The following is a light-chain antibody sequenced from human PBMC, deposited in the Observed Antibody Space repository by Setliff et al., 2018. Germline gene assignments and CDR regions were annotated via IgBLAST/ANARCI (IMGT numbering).Light chain of an antibody. Sequence: QSALAQPRSVSGSPGQSVTISCSGTSSDVGGYNLVSWFQQHPGKAPKLMIYDVTKRPAGVPVRFSGSKSGNTASLTISGLQPEDETDYYCWPYAGDYTWVFGGGTKVTVL. V-gene: IGLV2-11*01. J-gene: IGLJ3*02. CDR1: SSDVGGYNL. CDR2: DVT. CDR3: WPYAGDYTWV.